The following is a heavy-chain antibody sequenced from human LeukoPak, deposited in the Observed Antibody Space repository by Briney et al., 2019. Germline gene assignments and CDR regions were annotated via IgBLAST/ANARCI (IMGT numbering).Heavy chain of an antibody. CDR2: IYTSGST. V-gene: IGHV4-61*02. CDR3: ARDRQRLVDY. CDR1: GGAISSGSYY. D-gene: IGHD6-25*01. J-gene: IGHJ4*02. Sequence: PSETLSLTCTVSGGAISSGSYYWSWIRQPAGRGRERIGRIYTSGSTSYNPSIKSRVTISVDKSKNPFSLKLSSVTAADTAVYYCARDRQRLVDYWGQGTLVTVSS.